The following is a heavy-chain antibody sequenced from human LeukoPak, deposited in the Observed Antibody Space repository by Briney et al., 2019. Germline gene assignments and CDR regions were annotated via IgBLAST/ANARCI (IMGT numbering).Heavy chain of an antibody. CDR2: IYDSGST. Sequence: SETLSLTCTVSGGSISSYYWSWIRQPPGKGLEWIGYIYDSGSTNYNPSLKSRVTISVDTSKNQFSLKLNSVTAADTAVYYCARSILGYCSGGSCLTYYFDYWGQGTLVTVSS. CDR1: GGSISSYY. V-gene: IGHV4-59*01. CDR3: ARSILGYCSGGSCLTYYFDY. J-gene: IGHJ4*02. D-gene: IGHD2-15*01.